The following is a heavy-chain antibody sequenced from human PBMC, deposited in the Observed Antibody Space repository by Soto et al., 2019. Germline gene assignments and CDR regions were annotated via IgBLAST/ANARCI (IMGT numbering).Heavy chain of an antibody. CDR3: ARDGGGSSTSCLDY. Sequence: GGSLRLSCAASGFTFSSYWMSWVRQAPGKGLEWVANIKQDGSEKYYVDSVKGRFTISRDNAKNSLYLQMNSLRAEDTAVYYCARDGGGSSTSCLDYWGQGTLVTVSS. J-gene: IGHJ4*02. V-gene: IGHV3-7*01. CDR2: IKQDGSEK. CDR1: GFTFSSYW. D-gene: IGHD2-2*01.